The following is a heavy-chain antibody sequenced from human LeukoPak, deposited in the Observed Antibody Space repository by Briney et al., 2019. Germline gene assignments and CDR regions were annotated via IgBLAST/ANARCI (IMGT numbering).Heavy chain of an antibody. CDR2: IYYSGST. Sequence: SETLSLTCTVSGGSIGSSSYYWGWIRQPPGKGLEWIGSIYYSGSTYYNPSLKSRVTISVDTSKNQFSLKLSSVTAADTAVYYCARDQRAFDIWGQGTMVTVSS. J-gene: IGHJ3*02. CDR3: ARDQRAFDI. V-gene: IGHV4-39*07. CDR1: GGSIGSSSYY. D-gene: IGHD6-25*01.